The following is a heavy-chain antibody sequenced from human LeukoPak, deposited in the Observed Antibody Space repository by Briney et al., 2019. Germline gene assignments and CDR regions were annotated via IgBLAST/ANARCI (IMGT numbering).Heavy chain of an antibody. V-gene: IGHV4-30-2*01. J-gene: IGHJ4*02. D-gene: IGHD6-19*01. CDR3: ARSPSFYSSGWYYFDY. Sequence: SETLSLTCTVSGGSISSGGYYWSWIRQPPGKGLEWIGYIYHSGSTYYNPSLKSRVTISVDRSKNQFSLKLSSVTAADTAVYYCARSPSFYSSGWYYFDYWGQGTLVTVSS. CDR1: GGSISSGGYY. CDR2: IYHSGST.